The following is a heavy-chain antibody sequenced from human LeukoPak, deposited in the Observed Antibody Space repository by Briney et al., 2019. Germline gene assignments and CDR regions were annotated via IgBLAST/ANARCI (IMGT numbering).Heavy chain of an antibody. CDR2: ISGSGSST. Sequence: GGSLRLSCAASGFTFSSYAMSWVRQAPGKGLEWVSAISGSGSSTYYADSVKGRFTISRDNSKNTLYLQMNSLRAEDTAVYYCAKNLGSIAVARGGTPFDYWGQGTLVTVSS. J-gene: IGHJ4*02. CDR1: GFTFSSYA. CDR3: AKNLGSIAVARGGTPFDY. D-gene: IGHD6-19*01. V-gene: IGHV3-23*01.